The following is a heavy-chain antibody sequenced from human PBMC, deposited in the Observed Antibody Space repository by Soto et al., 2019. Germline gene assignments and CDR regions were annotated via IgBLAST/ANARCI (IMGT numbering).Heavy chain of an antibody. CDR2: ISYDGSNK. D-gene: IGHD3-3*01. J-gene: IGHJ6*02. V-gene: IGHV3-30*18. CDR3: AKDLKWLLSQRGYYYYYYGMDV. CDR1: GFTFSSYG. Sequence: LRLSCAASGFTFSSYGMHWVRQAPGKGLEWVAVISYDGSNKYYADSVKGRFTISRDNSKNTLYLQMNSLRAEDTAVYYCAKDLKWLLSQRGYYYYYYGMDVWGQGTTVTVSS.